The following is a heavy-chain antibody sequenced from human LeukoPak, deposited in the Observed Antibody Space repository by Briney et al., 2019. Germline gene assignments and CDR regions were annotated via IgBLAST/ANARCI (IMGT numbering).Heavy chain of an antibody. V-gene: IGHV4-30-2*01. J-gene: IGHJ5*02. CDR1: GGSISSGGYS. CDR2: IYHSGST. CDR3: ARARGYYYGSGSYPFGQAGWFDP. Sequence: SETLSLTCAVSGGSISSGGYSWSWIRQPPGKGLEWIGYIYHSGSTYYNPSLKSRVTISVDRSKNQFSLKLSSVTAADTAVYYCARARGYYYGSGSYPFGQAGWFDPWGQGTLVTVSS. D-gene: IGHD3-10*01.